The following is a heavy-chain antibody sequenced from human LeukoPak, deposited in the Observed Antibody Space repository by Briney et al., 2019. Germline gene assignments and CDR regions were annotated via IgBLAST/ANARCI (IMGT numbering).Heavy chain of an antibody. Sequence: PSETLSLTCTVSGYSISSGYYWGWIRQPPGKGLEWIGRIYHSGSTYYNPSLKSRVTIPLDTSKSQFSLKLSSVTAADTAVYYFARGVRGQQLVYYYYYYMDVWGKGTTVTGSS. CDR1: GYSISSGYY. CDR3: ARGVRGQQLVYYYYYYMDV. CDR2: IYHSGST. J-gene: IGHJ6*03. D-gene: IGHD6-13*01. V-gene: IGHV4-38-2*02.